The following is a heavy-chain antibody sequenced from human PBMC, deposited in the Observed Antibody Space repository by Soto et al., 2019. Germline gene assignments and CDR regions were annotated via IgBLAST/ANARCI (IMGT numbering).Heavy chain of an antibody. CDR2: ISYDGSNK. V-gene: IGHV3-30*18. CDR1: GFTFSSYG. J-gene: IGHJ4*02. Sequence: QVQLVESGGGVVQPGRSLRLSCAASGFTFSSYGMHWVRQAPGKGLAWVAVISYDGSNKYYADSVKGRFTISRDNSKNTLYLQMNSLRAEDTAVYYCAKSPIGYWGQGTLVTVSS. CDR3: AKSPIGY.